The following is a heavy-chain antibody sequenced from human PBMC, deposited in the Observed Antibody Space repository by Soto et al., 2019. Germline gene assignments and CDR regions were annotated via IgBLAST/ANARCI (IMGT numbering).Heavy chain of an antibody. J-gene: IGHJ4*02. V-gene: IGHV3-20*04. CDR3: ARAPGFYGDFFDY. Sequence: GGSLRLSCAAFGFPFDDYGMSWVRQAPGKGLEWVSGINRDGGSTGYADSVKGRFTVSRDNAKNSLYLQMNSLRADDTAFYYCARAPGFYGDFFDYWGQGTLVTVS. CDR2: INRDGGST. D-gene: IGHD4-17*01. CDR1: GFPFDDYG.